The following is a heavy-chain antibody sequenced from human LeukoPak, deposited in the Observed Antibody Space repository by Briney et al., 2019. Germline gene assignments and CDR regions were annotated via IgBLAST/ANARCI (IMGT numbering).Heavy chain of an antibody. V-gene: IGHV1-69*04. J-gene: IGHJ4*02. D-gene: IGHD4-17*01. CDR3: ARETTVTTSAFFDY. CDR1: VGTFSSYA. CDR2: IIPILGIA. Sequence: ASVKVSCKASVGTFSSYAISWVRQAPGQGLEWMGRIIPILGIANYAQKFQGRVTITADKSTSTAYIELSSLRSEDTAVYCCARETTVTTSAFFDYWGQGTLVTVSS.